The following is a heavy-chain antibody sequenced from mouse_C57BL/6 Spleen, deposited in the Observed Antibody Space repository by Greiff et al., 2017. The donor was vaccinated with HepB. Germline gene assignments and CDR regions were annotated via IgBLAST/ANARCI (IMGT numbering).Heavy chain of an antibody. Sequence: QVQLQQPGAELVRPGSSVKLSCKASGYTFTSYWMDWVKQRPGQGLEWIGNIYPSDSETHYNQKFKDKATLTVDKSSSTAYMQLSSLTSEDSAVYDCASGDYDYYAFAYWGQGTLVTVSA. CDR2: IYPSDSET. V-gene: IGHV1-61*01. CDR3: ASGDYDYYAFAY. D-gene: IGHD1-1*01. CDR1: GYTFTSYW. J-gene: IGHJ3*01.